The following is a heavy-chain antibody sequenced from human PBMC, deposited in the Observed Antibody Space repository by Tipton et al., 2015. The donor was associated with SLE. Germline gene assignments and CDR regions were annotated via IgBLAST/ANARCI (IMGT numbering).Heavy chain of an antibody. D-gene: IGHD3-16*01. CDR1: GGPISSPVYY. V-gene: IGHV4-39*07. Sequence: TLSLTCTVSGGPISSPVYYWGWIRQSPGKRLEWIGSVDYSGSTYFNPSLKSRLTLSVDTSKNQISLKLSSVTAADTAVYYCARSDGGYWGQGTLVTVSS. J-gene: IGHJ4*02. CDR2: VDYSGST. CDR3: ARSDGGY.